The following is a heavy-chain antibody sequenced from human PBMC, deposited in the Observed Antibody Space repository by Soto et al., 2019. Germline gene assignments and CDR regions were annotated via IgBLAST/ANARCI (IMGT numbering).Heavy chain of an antibody. V-gene: IGHV1-18*04. CDR2: ISAYNGNT. CDR1: GYTLTSYG. J-gene: IGHJ6*02. Sequence: GASVKVAGKASGYTLTSYGFSWVRQAPGQGLEWMGWISAYNGNTNYAQKLQGGVTMTTDTSTSTAYMELRSLRSDDTAVYYCARSVGLRHAMDVWGQGTTVTVSS. D-gene: IGHD4-17*01. CDR3: ARSVGLRHAMDV.